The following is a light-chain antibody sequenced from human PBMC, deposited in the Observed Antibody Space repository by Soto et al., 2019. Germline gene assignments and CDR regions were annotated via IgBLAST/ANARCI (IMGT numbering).Light chain of an antibody. CDR1: QSVSGTY. V-gene: IGKV3-20*01. Sequence: EIVLTQSPGTLSLSPGERATPSCRASQSVSGTYLAWYQHKPGQSPRLLIFGSSIRAAGIPDRFSGSGSGTDFTLTISSLEPEDFAVYYCQQYNNWPPITFGQGTRLEIK. J-gene: IGKJ5*01. CDR3: QQYNNWPPIT. CDR2: GSS.